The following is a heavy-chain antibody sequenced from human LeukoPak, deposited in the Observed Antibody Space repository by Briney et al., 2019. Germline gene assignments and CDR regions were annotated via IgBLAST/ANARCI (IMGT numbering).Heavy chain of an antibody. CDR2: ISWNSGSI. CDR3: ARTSSWPYDY. V-gene: IGHV3-9*01. CDR1: GFSFSSHW. Sequence: GGSLRLSCAASGFSFSSHWVHWDRQAPGKGLEWVSGISWNSGSIGYVDSVKGRFTISRDNAKNSLYLQMNSLRAEDTALYYCARTSSWPYDYWGQGTLVTVSS. D-gene: IGHD6-13*01. J-gene: IGHJ4*02.